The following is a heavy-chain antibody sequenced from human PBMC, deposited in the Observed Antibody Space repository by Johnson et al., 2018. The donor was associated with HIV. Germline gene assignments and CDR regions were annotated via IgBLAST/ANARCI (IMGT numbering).Heavy chain of an antibody. CDR2: ISGSGGST. J-gene: IGHJ3*02. CDR1: GFTFSSYA. CDR3: AKVMSTIWDDAVDI. D-gene: IGHD3-16*01. Sequence: VQLVESGGGLVQPGGSLRLSCAASGFTFSSYAMSWVRQALGKGLEWVSGISGSGGSTYYAGSVKGRFTISRDNSKNTVYLQMNSRRAEDTAVYYRAKVMSTIWDDAVDIWGQGTMVTVSS. V-gene: IGHV3-23*04.